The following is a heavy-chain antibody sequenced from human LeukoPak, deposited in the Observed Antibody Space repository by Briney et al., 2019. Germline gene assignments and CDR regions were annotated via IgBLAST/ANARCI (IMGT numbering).Heavy chain of an antibody. J-gene: IGHJ6*02. Sequence: PSETLSLTCTVSGGSTSSYYWSWIRQPPGKGLEWIGYIYYSGSANYTPSLKSRVTISVDTPKNQFSLKLSSVTAADTAVYYCARWSSFYGMDVWGQGTTVTVSS. CDR2: IYYSGSA. D-gene: IGHD3-3*01. V-gene: IGHV4-59*01. CDR3: ARWSSFYGMDV. CDR1: GGSTSSYY.